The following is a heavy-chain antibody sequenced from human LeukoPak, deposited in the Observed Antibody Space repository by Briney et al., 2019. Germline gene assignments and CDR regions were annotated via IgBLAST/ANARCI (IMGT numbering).Heavy chain of an antibody. D-gene: IGHD3-9*01. CDR3: SRASDKSKTGDS. V-gene: IGHV4-34*12. CDR2: MLPYGFT. Sequence: SETLSLTCAVWGGSFNNYYWSGIRQPPGKGLGWICQMLPYGFTKLTPSLPSRVSISTHKSTTQFPLTLTSVTAAHTAIYYCSRASDKSKTGDSWGQGSLVTVSS. CDR1: GGSFNNYY. J-gene: IGHJ4*02.